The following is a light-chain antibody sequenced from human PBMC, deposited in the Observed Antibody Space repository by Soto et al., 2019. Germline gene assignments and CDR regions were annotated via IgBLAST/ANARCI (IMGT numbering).Light chain of an antibody. CDR3: CSYADTTTWV. V-gene: IGLV2-8*01. Sequence: QSVLTQPPSASGSPGQSVTISCTGTKSDIGVYDFVSWYQHHPGKAPRLIIYEVVQRPSGVPDRFSGSKSGNTASLTVSGLQAADEADYYCCSYADTTTWVFGGGTKVTVL. CDR1: KSDIGVYDF. J-gene: IGLJ3*02. CDR2: EVV.